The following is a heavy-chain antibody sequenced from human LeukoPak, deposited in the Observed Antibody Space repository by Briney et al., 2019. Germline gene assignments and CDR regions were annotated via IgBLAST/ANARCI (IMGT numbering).Heavy chain of an antibody. Sequence: GSLRLSCAASGFTFSDYYMSWIRQPPGKGLEWIGHIYYSGSTFYNPSLKSRVTISVDTSKNQFSLKLRSVTAADTAMFYCARLYGNFQNYYDYWGQGTLVTVSS. CDR1: GFTFSDYY. CDR2: IYYSGST. V-gene: IGHV4-34*01. J-gene: IGHJ4*02. D-gene: IGHD1-7*01. CDR3: ARLYGNFQNYYDY.